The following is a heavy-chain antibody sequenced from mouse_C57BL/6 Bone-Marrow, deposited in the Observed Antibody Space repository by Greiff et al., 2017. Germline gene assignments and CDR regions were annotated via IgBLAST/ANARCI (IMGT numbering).Heavy chain of an antibody. D-gene: IGHD1-1*01. CDR2: ISSGSSTI. J-gene: IGHJ2*01. V-gene: IGHV5-17*01. CDR1: GFTFSDYG. Sequence: EVKLVESGGGLVKPGGSLKLSCAASGFTFSDYGMHWVRQAPEKGLEWVAYISSGSSTIYYADTVKGRFTISRDNAKNTLFLQMTSLRSEDTAMYYCARRNYGSREYYFDYWGQGTTLTVSS. CDR3: ARRNYGSREYYFDY.